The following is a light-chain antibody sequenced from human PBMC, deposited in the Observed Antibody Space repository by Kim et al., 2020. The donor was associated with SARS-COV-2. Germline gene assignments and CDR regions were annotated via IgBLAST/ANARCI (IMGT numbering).Light chain of an antibody. CDR2: GNS. V-gene: IGLV1-40*01. J-gene: IGLJ1*01. CDR3: QSYDSSLSAYV. CDR1: SSNIGAGYD. Sequence: QRVTISCTGSSSNIGAGYDVPWYQQLPGTAPKLLIYGNSNRPSGVPDRFSGSKSGTSASLAITGLQAEDEADYYCQSYDSSLSAYVFGTGTKVTVL.